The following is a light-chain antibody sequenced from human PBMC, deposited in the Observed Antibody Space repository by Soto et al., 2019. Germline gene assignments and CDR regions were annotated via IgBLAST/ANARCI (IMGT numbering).Light chain of an antibody. CDR3: SSYTSSSTLVV. V-gene: IGLV2-14*01. CDR1: SSDVGGYNY. J-gene: IGLJ2*01. Sequence: QSALTQPASVSGSPGQSITISCTGTSSDVGGYNYVSWYQQHPGKAPKLMIYDVSNRPSGVYHRFSGSKSGNTASLTISGLQAEDEADYYCSSYTSSSTLVVFGVGTKLTVL. CDR2: DVS.